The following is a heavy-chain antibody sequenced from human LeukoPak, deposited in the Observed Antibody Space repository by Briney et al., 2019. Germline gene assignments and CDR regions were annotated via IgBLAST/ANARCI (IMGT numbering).Heavy chain of an antibody. CDR2: IWYDGSKK. Sequence: PGGSLRLSCAASGFSFSTYGMHWVRQAPGKGLEWVAVIWYDGSKKYYADSVKGRFTISRDNSKNTMYLQMDSLRADDTAVYYCARGSHESAAALDYWGQGTLVSVSS. J-gene: IGHJ4*02. D-gene: IGHD6-13*01. CDR1: GFSFSTYG. CDR3: ARGSHESAAALDY. V-gene: IGHV3-33*01.